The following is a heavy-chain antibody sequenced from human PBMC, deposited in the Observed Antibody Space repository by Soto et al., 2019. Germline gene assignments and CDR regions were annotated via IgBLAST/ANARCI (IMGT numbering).Heavy chain of an antibody. CDR1: GFSFRNYA. V-gene: IGHV3-9*01. D-gene: IGHD4-4*01. J-gene: IGHJ4*02. CDR3: VKEKLYSNYEYYFDY. CDR2: ISWHSGTI. Sequence: PGGSLRLSCAASGFSFRNYAMYWVRRAPGKGLEWVSGISWHSGTIGYADSVRGRFTISRDNAKNSLYLQMNSLRPEDTALYFCVKEKLYSNYEYYFDYWGQGTLVTVSS.